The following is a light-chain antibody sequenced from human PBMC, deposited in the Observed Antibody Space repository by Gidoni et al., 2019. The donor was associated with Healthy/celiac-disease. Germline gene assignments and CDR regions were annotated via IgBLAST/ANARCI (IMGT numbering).Light chain of an antibody. J-gene: IGKJ3*01. V-gene: IGKV4-1*01. Sequence: DIVLTQSPDSLAVSLGERATINCKSSQSVLYSSNNKNYLAWYQQKPGQPPKLLIYWASTREAGVPDRFSGSGSGTEFTLTISSLQAEDVAVYYCQQYYSTPFTFGPXTKVDIK. CDR1: QSVLYSSNNKNY. CDR2: WAS. CDR3: QQYYSTPFT.